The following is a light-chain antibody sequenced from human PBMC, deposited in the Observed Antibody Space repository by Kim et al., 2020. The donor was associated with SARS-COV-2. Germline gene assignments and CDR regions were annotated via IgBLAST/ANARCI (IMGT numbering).Light chain of an antibody. CDR1: QDISNY. J-gene: IGKJ3*01. V-gene: IGKV1-33*01. CDR2: DAS. CDR3: QQYDNLPPFT. Sequence: DIQMTQSPSSLSASVGDRVTITCQASQDISNYLNWYQQKPGKAPKLLIYDASNLETGVPSRFSGSGSGTDFTFTISSLQPEDIATYYCQQYDNLPPFTFGPGTXXDXK.